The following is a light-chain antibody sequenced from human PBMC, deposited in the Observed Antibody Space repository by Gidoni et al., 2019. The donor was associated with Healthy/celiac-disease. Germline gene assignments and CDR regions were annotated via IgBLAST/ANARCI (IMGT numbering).Light chain of an antibody. CDR1: QRVSSY. CDR2: DAS. J-gene: IGKJ2*01. CDR3: QQRSNWPPMYT. V-gene: IGKV3-11*01. Sequence: EIVFTQSPATLSLSPGERATLSCRASQRVSSYLAWYQQKPGHAPRLLIYDASNRATGIPARFSGSGSGTDFTLPISSLEPEDFAVYYCQQRSNWPPMYTFGQGTKLEIK.